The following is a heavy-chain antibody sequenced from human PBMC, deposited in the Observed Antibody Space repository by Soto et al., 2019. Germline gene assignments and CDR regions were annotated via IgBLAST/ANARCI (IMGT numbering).Heavy chain of an antibody. V-gene: IGHV4-30-4*01. D-gene: IGHD1-26*01. CDR2: SYSRGST. Sequence: VQLQESGPGLVKPSQTLSLTCTVSCWSVSSGVYYCGWFRQHPRQGLVWIGDSYSRGSTYYNPYLKCRSTISVDTSKNPSALKLTTVNDADTVGYYCARERRVTSTPSGRLDPWGQGHLVTVSA. CDR3: ARERRVTSTPSGRLDP. CDR1: CWSVSSGVYY. J-gene: IGHJ5*02.